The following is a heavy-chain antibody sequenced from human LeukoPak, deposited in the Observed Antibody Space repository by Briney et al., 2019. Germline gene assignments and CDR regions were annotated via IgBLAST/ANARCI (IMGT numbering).Heavy chain of an antibody. CDR1: GFTFSSYA. J-gene: IGHJ4*02. D-gene: IGHD6-13*01. CDR2: ISGSGGST. V-gene: IGHV3-23*01. CDR3: AKLSSSWPYLFVY. Sequence: GGSLRLSCAASGFTFSSYAMSWVRQAPGKGLEWVSAISGSGGSTYYADSVKGRFTTSRDNSKNTLYLQMNSLRAEDTAVYYCAKLSSSWPYLFVYWGQGTLVTVSS.